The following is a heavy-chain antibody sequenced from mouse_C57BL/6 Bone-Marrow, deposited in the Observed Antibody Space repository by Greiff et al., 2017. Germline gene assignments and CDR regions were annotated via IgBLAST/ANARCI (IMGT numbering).Heavy chain of an antibody. V-gene: IGHV1-19*01. J-gene: IGHJ3*01. D-gene: IGHD1-1*01. Sequence: EVKLVESGPVLVKPGASVKMSCKASGYTFTDYYMNWVKQSHGKSLEWIGVINPYNGGTSYNQKFKGKATLTVDKSSSTAYMELNSLTSEDSAVYYCARWGYGSRAWFAYWGQGTLVTVSA. CDR2: INPYNGGT. CDR1: GYTFTDYY. CDR3: ARWGYGSRAWFAY.